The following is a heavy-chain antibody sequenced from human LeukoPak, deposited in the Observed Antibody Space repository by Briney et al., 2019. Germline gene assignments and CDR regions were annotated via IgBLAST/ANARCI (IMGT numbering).Heavy chain of an antibody. Sequence: GGSLRLSCAASGFTFGMYAMSWVRQAPGKGLEWVSAISGSGGSTYYADSVKGRFTISRDNSKNTLYLQMNSLRAEDTAVYYCAKPRALAVAGLLFDYWGQGTLVTVSS. J-gene: IGHJ4*02. V-gene: IGHV3-23*01. CDR1: GFTFGMYA. CDR2: ISGSGGST. D-gene: IGHD6-19*01. CDR3: AKPRALAVAGLLFDY.